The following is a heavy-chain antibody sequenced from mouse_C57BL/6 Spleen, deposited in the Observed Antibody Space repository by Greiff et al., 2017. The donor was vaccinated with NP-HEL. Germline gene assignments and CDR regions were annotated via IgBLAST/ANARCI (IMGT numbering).Heavy chain of an antibody. CDR2: IDPSDSET. CDR3: ARAPYYGSSYASWFAY. D-gene: IGHD1-1*01. V-gene: IGHV1-52*01. Sequence: QLQQPGAELVRPGSSVKLSCKASGYTFTSYWMHWVKQRPIQGLEWIGNIDPSDSETHYNQKFKDKATLTVDKSSSTAYMQLSSLTSEDSAVYYCARAPYYGSSYASWFAYWGQGTLVTVSA. J-gene: IGHJ3*01. CDR1: GYTFTSYW.